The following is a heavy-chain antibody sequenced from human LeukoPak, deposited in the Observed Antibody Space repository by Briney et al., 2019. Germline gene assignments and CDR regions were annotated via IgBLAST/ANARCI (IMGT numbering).Heavy chain of an antibody. J-gene: IGHJ4*02. D-gene: IGHD3-22*01. Sequence: SETLSLTCTVSGYSISRDYYWGWIRQPPGKGLEWIGTINHSGSTHYNPSLKGRVTISVDTSKNQFSLNLSSVTAADTAVYSCARATYYSGLSTYYFPCYFDYWGQGTLVTVSS. CDR1: GYSISRDYY. CDR2: INHSGST. CDR3: ARATYYSGLSTYYFPCYFDY. V-gene: IGHV4-38-2*02.